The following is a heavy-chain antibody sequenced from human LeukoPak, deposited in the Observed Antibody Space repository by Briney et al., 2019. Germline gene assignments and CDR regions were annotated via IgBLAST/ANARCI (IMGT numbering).Heavy chain of an antibody. Sequence: ASVKVSCKASGYTFTSYYIHWVRQAPGQGPEWLGWINPSSGGTDYAQKFQGRVTMTRDTSTNTAYMELTSLRSDDTAVYYCARLGSLGVTLVWGGHSRTTIDYWGQGTLVTVSS. CDR3: ARLGSLGVTLVWGGHSRTTIDY. D-gene: IGHD3-16*01. V-gene: IGHV1-2*02. J-gene: IGHJ4*02. CDR1: GYTFTSYY. CDR2: INPSSGGT.